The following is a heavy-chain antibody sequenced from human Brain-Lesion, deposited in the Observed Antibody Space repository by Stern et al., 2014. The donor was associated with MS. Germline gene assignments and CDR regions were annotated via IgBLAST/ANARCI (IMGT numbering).Heavy chain of an antibody. J-gene: IGHJ4*02. V-gene: IGHV5-51*01. CDR2: IYPGDPDT. CDR3: ARRENGDGGLDY. CDR1: GYSFTSYW. Sequence: VQLVQSGAEVKKPGESLKISCKGSGYSFTSYWIGWVRQMPGKGLEWVGIIYPGDPDTRYSPCFHGQGTISAEKSIRTAYLTRSSLKASDTAMYYCARRENGDGGLDYWGQGTLVTVSS. D-gene: IGHD4-17*01.